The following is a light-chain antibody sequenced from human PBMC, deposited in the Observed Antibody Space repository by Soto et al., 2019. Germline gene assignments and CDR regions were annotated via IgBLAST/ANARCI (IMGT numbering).Light chain of an antibody. CDR1: QRLLHSNGNIF. Sequence: EIVMTQSPPSLTVTPGEPASISCSSSQRLLHSNGNIFLDWYLQKPGQSPQLLIYLGFNRASGVPDRVSGSAAGTDFTLKISRVEAEDAGVYYCMQALQTPYTFCQGTKLEIK. CDR2: LGF. CDR3: MQALQTPYT. J-gene: IGKJ2*01. V-gene: IGKV2-28*01.